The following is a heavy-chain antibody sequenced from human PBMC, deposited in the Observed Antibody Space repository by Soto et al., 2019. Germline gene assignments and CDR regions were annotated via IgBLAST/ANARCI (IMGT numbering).Heavy chain of an antibody. Sequence: GGSLRLSCAASGFTFTSYAMSWVRQAPGKGLEWVSSISGSGGSTYHADSVNGRFTISRDNSKNTVFLQMNSLRAEDTAVYYCAKGSPYSASYKEDGFDIWGQGSLVTVSS. J-gene: IGHJ3*02. CDR2: ISGSGGST. CDR3: AKGSPYSASYKEDGFDI. V-gene: IGHV3-23*01. D-gene: IGHD1-26*01. CDR1: GFTFTSYA.